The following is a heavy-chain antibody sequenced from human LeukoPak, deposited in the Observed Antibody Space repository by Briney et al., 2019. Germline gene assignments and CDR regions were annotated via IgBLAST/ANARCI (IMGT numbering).Heavy chain of an antibody. D-gene: IGHD2-2*01. Sequence: GGSLRLSCAASGFTFSSYEMNWVRQAPGKGLEWVSSISSSSSYIYYADSVKGRFTISRDNAKNSLYLQMNSLRAEDTAVYYCARDPDLGVVVPAAYFDYWGQGTLVTVSS. CDR2: ISSSSSYI. CDR1: GFTFSSYE. CDR3: ARDPDLGVVVPAAYFDY. J-gene: IGHJ4*02. V-gene: IGHV3-21*01.